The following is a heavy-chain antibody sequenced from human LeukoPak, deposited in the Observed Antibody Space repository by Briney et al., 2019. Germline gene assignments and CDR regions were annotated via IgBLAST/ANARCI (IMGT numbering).Heavy chain of an antibody. Sequence: GRSLRLSCAASGFTFSSYGMHWVRQAPGKGLEWVAVIWYDGSNKYYADSVKGRFTISRDNSKNTLYLQMNSLRAEDTAVYYCARDSCIAVAGTPCLDYWGQGTLVTVSS. D-gene: IGHD6-19*01. CDR1: GFTFSSYG. V-gene: IGHV3-33*01. CDR3: ARDSCIAVAGTPCLDY. J-gene: IGHJ4*02. CDR2: IWYDGSNK.